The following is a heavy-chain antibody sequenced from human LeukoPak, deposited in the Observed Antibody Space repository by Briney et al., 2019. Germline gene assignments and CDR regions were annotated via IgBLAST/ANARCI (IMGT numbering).Heavy chain of an antibody. CDR1: GGSISTTNYY. CDR3: ARGPWFGELKRLDP. D-gene: IGHD3-10*01. V-gene: IGHV4-61*02. CDR2: IYTSGST. Sequence: SETLSLTCTVSGGSISTTNYYWGWIRQPAGKGLEWIGRIYTSGSTNYNPSLKSRVTMSVDTSKNQFSLKLSSVTAADTAVYYCARGPWFGELKRLDPWGQGTLVTVSS. J-gene: IGHJ5*02.